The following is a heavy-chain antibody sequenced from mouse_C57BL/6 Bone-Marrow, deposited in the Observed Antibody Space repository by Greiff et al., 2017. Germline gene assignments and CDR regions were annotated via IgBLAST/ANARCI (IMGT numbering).Heavy chain of an antibody. Sequence: EVQLQQSGPELVKPGASVKMSCKASGYTFTDYNMHWVKQSHGKSLEWIGYINPNNGGTSYNQKFKGKATLTVNKSSNTAYMELRSLTSEESAVYYCARNGGYDYAFDYWGQGTTLTVSS. CDR1: GYTFTDYN. CDR2: INPNNGGT. CDR3: ARNGGYDYAFDY. D-gene: IGHD2-4*01. V-gene: IGHV1-22*01. J-gene: IGHJ2*01.